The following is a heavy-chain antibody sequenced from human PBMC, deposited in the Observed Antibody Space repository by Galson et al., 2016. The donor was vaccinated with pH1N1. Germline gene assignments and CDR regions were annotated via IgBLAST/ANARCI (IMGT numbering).Heavy chain of an antibody. CDR2: IYPGDSET. Sequence: QSGAEVKKPGESLKISCKGSGYSFTNYWIAWVRQMPGKGLEWMGIIYPGDSETKYSPSFEGQVTFSVDKSKNTAYLHWSSLKASDTAIYYCARRSTELGLDYWGQGVLVTVSS. D-gene: IGHD2/OR15-2a*01. J-gene: IGHJ4*02. CDR3: ARRSTELGLDY. V-gene: IGHV5-51*03. CDR1: GYSFTNYW.